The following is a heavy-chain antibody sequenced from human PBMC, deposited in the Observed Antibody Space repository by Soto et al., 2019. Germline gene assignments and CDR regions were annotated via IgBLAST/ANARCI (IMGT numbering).Heavy chain of an antibody. D-gene: IGHD2-2*01. J-gene: IGHJ5*02. Sequence: ASVKVSCKASGYTFISYYMHWVRQAPGQGLEWLGIINPRGGSTTFAQKFQGRVTMTTDTSTTTVYMELSGLRSEDTALYYCARALHSSSSLGWMDPWGQGTIVTVSS. CDR1: GYTFISYY. CDR3: ARALHSSSSLGWMDP. V-gene: IGHV1-46*01. CDR2: INPRGGST.